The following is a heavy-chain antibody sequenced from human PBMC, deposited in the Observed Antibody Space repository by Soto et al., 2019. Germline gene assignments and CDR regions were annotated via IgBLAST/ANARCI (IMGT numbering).Heavy chain of an antibody. V-gene: IGHV1-69*02. CDR1: GGTFSTYS. CDR3: TIGSWSGEVFDI. CDR2: IIPMLGVR. D-gene: IGHD2-21*01. Sequence: QVQLVQSGAEVKKPGSSVKVSCKDSGGTFSTYSMFWVRQAPGQGLEWMGRIIPMLGVRNYAQRFKDRVTITADKSTDTAHMELSSLRSEDTALYYCTIGSWSGEVFDIWGQGTMVTVSS. J-gene: IGHJ3*02.